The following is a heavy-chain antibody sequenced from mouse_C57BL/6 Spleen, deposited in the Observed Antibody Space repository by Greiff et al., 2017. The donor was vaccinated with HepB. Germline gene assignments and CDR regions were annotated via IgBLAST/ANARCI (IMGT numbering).Heavy chain of an antibody. D-gene: IGHD1-1*01. CDR2: IWSDGST. J-gene: IGHJ1*03. Sequence: QVQLKESGPGLVAPSQRLSITCTVSGFSLTSYGVHWVRQPPGKGLEWLVVIWSDGSTTYNSALKSRLSISKDNSKSQVFLKMNSLQTDDTAMYYCARHGDYGSLYWYFDVWGTGTTVTVSS. CDR1: GFSLTSYG. CDR3: ARHGDYGSLYWYFDV. V-gene: IGHV2-6-1*01.